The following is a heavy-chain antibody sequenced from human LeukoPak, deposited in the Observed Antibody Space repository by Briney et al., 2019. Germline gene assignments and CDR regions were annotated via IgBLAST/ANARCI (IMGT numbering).Heavy chain of an antibody. CDR2: IYYSGNT. CDR3: ARHAPSIAAAGTPDWFDP. J-gene: IGHJ5*02. CDR1: GGSISSSSYY. D-gene: IGHD6-13*01. Sequence: SETLSLTCTVSGGSISSSSYYWGWIRQPPGKGLEWIGSIYYSGNTYYNPSLKSRVTISVDTSKNQFSLKLSSVTAADTAVYYCARHAPSIAAAGTPDWFDPWGQGTLVTVSS. V-gene: IGHV4-39*01.